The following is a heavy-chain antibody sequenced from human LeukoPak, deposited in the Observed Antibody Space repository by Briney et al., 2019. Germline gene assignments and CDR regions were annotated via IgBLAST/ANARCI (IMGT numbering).Heavy chain of an antibody. CDR2: INHSGST. CDR1: GGSFSGYY. D-gene: IGHD3-3*01. CDR3: ARGLAGRTIRFDP. J-gene: IGHJ5*02. V-gene: IGHV4-34*01. Sequence: SETLSLTCAVYGGSFSGYYWSWIRQPPGKGRECIGEINHSGSTNYNPSLKSRVTISVDTSKNQFSLKLSSVTAADTAVYYCARGLAGRTIRFDPWGQGTLVTVSS.